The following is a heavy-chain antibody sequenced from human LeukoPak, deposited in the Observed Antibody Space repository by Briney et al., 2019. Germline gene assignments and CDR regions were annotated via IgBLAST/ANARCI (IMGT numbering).Heavy chain of an antibody. V-gene: IGHV3-30*02. J-gene: IGHJ4*02. CDR1: GFTFSSYG. CDR3: AKDAHYYDSSGYSNPPDY. CDR2: IRYDGSNK. D-gene: IGHD3-22*01. Sequence: PGGSLRLSRAASGFTFSSYGMHWVRQAPGKGLEWVAFIRYDGSNKYYADSVKGRFTISRDNSKNTLYLQMNSLRAEDTAVYYCAKDAHYYDSSGYSNPPDYWGQGALVTVSS.